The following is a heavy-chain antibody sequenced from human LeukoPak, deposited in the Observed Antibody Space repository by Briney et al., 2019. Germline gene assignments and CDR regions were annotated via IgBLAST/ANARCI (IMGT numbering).Heavy chain of an antibody. D-gene: IGHD6-13*01. V-gene: IGHV4-4*07. Sequence: SEALSLTCTVSGDSISNFYWSWIRQPAGKGLEWIGRIYTSGSTNYNPSLKSRVTMSVDTSKNQFSLKLSSVTAADTAVYYCARDVVAAPGTWDYWGQGTLVTVSS. CDR3: ARDVVAAPGTWDY. CDR1: GDSISNFY. J-gene: IGHJ4*02. CDR2: IYTSGST.